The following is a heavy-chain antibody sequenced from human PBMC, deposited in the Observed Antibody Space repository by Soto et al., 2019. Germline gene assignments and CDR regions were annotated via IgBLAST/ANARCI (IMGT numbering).Heavy chain of an antibody. CDR1: GFTFNNDA. V-gene: IGHV3-23*01. J-gene: IGHJ4*02. Sequence: EVQLLESGGGLVQHGGSLRFSCAASGFTFNNDAMTWVRQAPGKGLEWVSAISGGGDTTSYSDSVKGRFTVSRDGSKNTLYLQMSRLRADDTALYSCAKGRGVSGSITPRVGFWGQGTLVTVSS. CDR2: ISGGGDTT. D-gene: IGHD3-16*01. CDR3: AKGRGVSGSITPRVGF.